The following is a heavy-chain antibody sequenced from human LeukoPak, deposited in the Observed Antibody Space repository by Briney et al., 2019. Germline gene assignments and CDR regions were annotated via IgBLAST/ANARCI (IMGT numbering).Heavy chain of an antibody. CDR1: GFIFSNYA. CDR2: ISSSSSYI. V-gene: IGHV3-21*01. CDR3: AREWGYCSGGSCRDDAFDI. Sequence: GRSPRLSCAASGFIFSNYAMHWVRQAPGKGLEWVSSISSSSSYIYYADSVKGRFTISRDNAKNSLYLQMNSLRAEDTAVYYCAREWGYCSGGSCRDDAFDIWGQGTMVTVSS. J-gene: IGHJ3*02. D-gene: IGHD2-15*01.